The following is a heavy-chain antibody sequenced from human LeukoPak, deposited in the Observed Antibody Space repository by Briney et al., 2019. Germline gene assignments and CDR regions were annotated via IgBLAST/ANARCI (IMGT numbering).Heavy chain of an antibody. V-gene: IGHV3-53*01. CDR3: ARTTCYYDSSGYFDY. D-gene: IGHD3-22*01. J-gene: IGHJ4*02. CDR1: GFTVSSNY. CDR2: IYSGGST. Sequence: GGSLRLSCAASGFTVSSNYMSWVRQAPGKGLEWVSVIYSGGSTYYADSVKGRFTISRDNSKNTLYLQMNSLRAEDTAVYYCARTTCYYDSSGYFDYWGQGTLVTVSS.